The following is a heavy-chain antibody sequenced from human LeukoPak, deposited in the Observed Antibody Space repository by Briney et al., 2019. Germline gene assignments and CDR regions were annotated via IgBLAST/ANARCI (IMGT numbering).Heavy chain of an antibody. D-gene: IGHD3-10*01. Sequence: SETLSLTCTVSGGSISSSSYYWGWIRQPPGRGLEWIGSIYYSGSTYYNPSLKSRVTISVDTSKNQFSLKLNSVTAADTAVFYCAANSADYNTLGSSYKVWGQGTLVTVSS. CDR1: GGSISSSSYY. J-gene: IGHJ4*02. V-gene: IGHV4-39*01. CDR2: IYYSGST. CDR3: AANSADYNTLGSSYKV.